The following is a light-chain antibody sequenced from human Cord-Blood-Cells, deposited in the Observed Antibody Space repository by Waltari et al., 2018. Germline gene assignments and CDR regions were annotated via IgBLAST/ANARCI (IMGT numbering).Light chain of an antibody. V-gene: IGLV2-14*01. CDR2: DVS. CDR3: SSYTSSSTRV. J-gene: IGLJ3*02. Sequence: SDLPEQASVTKPRGQWHKISCTGSSSEVGGYNYLALYHQHPGKAPKLMIYDVSNRPSGVSNRFSGSKSGNTSSLTISGLQAEDEADYYCSSYTSSSTRVFAGGTKLTVL. CDR1: SSEVGGYNY.